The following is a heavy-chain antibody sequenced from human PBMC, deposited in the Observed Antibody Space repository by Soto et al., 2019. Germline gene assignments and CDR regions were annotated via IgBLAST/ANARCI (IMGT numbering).Heavy chain of an antibody. Sequence: GGSLRLSCAASGFTFSSYWMSWVRQAPGKGLEWVANIKQDGSEKYYVESVKGRFTISRDNAKKSLYLQIKSMRAEDTVVYYCARAEYGGMDWFDPWGQGTLVTVSS. CDR3: ARAEYGGMDWFDP. CDR1: GFTFSSYW. V-gene: IGHV3-7*04. D-gene: IGHD1-20*01. J-gene: IGHJ5*02. CDR2: IKQDGSEK.